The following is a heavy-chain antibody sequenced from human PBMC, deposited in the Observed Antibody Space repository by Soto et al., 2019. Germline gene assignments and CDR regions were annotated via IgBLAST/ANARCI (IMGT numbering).Heavy chain of an antibody. CDR1: GFIFSTYS. CDR2: ISGSLGYV. V-gene: IGHV3-21*01. D-gene: IGHD4-4*01. CDR3: AREGVHNYNEYNLDN. J-gene: IGHJ4*02. Sequence: PGGSLRLSCAASGFIFSTYSMHWVRQALGKGLEWVSSISGSLGYVHYADSVKGRFTVSRDNIGTSLYLQMNSLRAEDTAVYYCAREGVHNYNEYNLDNWGLGTLVTVSS.